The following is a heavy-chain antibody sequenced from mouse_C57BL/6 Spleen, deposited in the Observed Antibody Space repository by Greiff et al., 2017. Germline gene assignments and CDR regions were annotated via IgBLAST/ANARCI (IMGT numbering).Heavy chain of an antibody. Sequence: EVKLVESEGGLVQPGSSMKLSCTASGFTFSDYYMAWVRQVPEKGLEWVANINYDGSSTYYLDSLKSRFIISRDNAKNILYLQMSSLKSEDTATYYCARDQHYYGSGYFDVWGTGTTVTVSS. CDR3: ARDQHYYGSGYFDV. CDR1: GFTFSDYY. V-gene: IGHV5-16*01. D-gene: IGHD1-1*01. CDR2: INYDGSST. J-gene: IGHJ1*03.